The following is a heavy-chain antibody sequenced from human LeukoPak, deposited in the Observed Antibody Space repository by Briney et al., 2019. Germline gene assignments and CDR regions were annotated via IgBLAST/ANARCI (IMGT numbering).Heavy chain of an antibody. D-gene: IGHD6-13*01. CDR2: ISSGGSTI. J-gene: IGHJ4*02. V-gene: IGHV3-11*04. CDR3: ASDSSSWYYFDY. Sequence: GGSLRLSCAASGFTFSDYYMSWIRQAPGKGLECVSYISSGGSTIYYADSVKGRFTISRDNAKNSLYLQMNSLRAEDTAVYYCASDSSSWYYFDYWGPGTLVTVSS. CDR1: GFTFSDYY.